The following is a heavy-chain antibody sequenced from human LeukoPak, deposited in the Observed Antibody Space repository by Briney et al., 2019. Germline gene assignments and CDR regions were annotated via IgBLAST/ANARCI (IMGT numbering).Heavy chain of an antibody. D-gene: IGHD3-10*01. Sequence: PGGSLRLSCAASGFTFSDYYMSWIRQAPGKGLEWVSYISSSGSTIYYADSVKGRFTISRDNAKNSLYLQMNSLRAEDTAVYYCARDFKKRYYYGSGSYYPSDYYYYMDVWGKGTTVTVSS. CDR1: GFTFSDYY. CDR3: ARDFKKRYYYGSGSYYPSDYYYYMDV. CDR2: ISSSGSTI. J-gene: IGHJ6*03. V-gene: IGHV3-11*04.